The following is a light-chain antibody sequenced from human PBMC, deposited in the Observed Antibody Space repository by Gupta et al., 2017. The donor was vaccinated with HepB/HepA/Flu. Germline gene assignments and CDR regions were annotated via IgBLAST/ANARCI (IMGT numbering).Light chain of an antibody. CDR3: QQRSNWPLCS. V-gene: IGKV3-11*01. Sequence: EIVLTQSPATLSLSPGERATLSCRASQSVGKYLGWYQQKPGQAPRLLIYDASNRAAGIPTRFSGSGYGKDFTLTISSREQEDFAVYYCQQRSNWPLCSFGQGTQMEIK. J-gene: IGKJ2*04. CDR2: DAS. CDR1: QSVGKY.